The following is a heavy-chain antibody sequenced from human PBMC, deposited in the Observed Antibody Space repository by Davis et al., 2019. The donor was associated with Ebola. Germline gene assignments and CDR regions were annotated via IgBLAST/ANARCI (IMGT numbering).Heavy chain of an antibody. CDR1: GFSFSNYW. D-gene: IGHD2-2*02. V-gene: IGHV3-23*01. CDR3: AKAYCSSTSCYTWAFDY. CDR2: ITGSGSST. Sequence: GESLKISCIVSGFSFSNYWMSWVRQAPGKGLEWVSGITGSGSSTYYADSVKGRFTISRDNSKSTLYLQMNSLRAEDTAVYYCAKAYCSSTSCYTWAFDYWGQGTLVTVSS. J-gene: IGHJ4*02.